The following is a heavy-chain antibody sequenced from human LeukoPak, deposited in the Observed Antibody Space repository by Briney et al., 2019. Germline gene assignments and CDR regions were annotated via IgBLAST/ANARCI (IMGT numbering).Heavy chain of an antibody. V-gene: IGHV3-7*01. J-gene: IGHJ4*02. Sequence: GGSLRLSCAASGFTFSSYWMSWVRQAPGKGLEWVANIKQDGSEKYYVDSVKGRFTISRDNAKNPLYLQMNSLRAEDTAVYYCARDRRYDFWSGYLRGFDYWGQGTLVTVSS. D-gene: IGHD3-3*01. CDR2: IKQDGSEK. CDR1: GFTFSSYW. CDR3: ARDRRYDFWSGYLRGFDY.